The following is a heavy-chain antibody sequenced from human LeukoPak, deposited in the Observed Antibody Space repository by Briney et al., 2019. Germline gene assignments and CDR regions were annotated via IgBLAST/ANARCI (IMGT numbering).Heavy chain of an antibody. CDR2: IYPNSGGT. D-gene: IGHD6-19*01. CDR3: ARHSSGWFDAFDI. V-gene: IGHV1-2*02. J-gene: IGHJ3*02. CDR1: GYTFTGYY. Sequence: ASVKVSCKASGYTFTGYYMHWVRQAPGQGLEWMGWIYPNSGGTNYAQQFQGRVTMTRDTSINTAYMELSRLRSDDTAVYYCARHSSGWFDAFDIWGQGTMVTVS.